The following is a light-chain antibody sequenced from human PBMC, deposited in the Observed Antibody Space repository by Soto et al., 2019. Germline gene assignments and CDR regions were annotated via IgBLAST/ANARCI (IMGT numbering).Light chain of an antibody. V-gene: IGLV2-8*01. CDR1: SSDVGGYND. Sequence: QSVLTQPPSASGSPGQSVTISFTGTSSDVGGYNDGSWYQQHPRKARQLMVYEVSKRRSGVPDRFSGSKSGNTASLTVYGLQAEDEGDYHRNLYGGGNHLVFGTGTKVTV. CDR2: EVS. CDR3: NLYGGGNHLV. J-gene: IGLJ1*01.